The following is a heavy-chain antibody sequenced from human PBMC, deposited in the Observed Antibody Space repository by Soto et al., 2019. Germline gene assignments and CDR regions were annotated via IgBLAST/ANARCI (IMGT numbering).Heavy chain of an antibody. CDR1: GGSISSYY. J-gene: IGHJ6*02. CDR2: IYYSGST. V-gene: IGHV4-59*01. Sequence: TSETLSFTCTVSGGSISSYYWSWIRQPPGKGLEWIGNIYYSGSTNYNPSLKSRVTISVDTSKNQFSLKLSSVTAADTAVYYCARERYYGMDVWGQGTTVTVSS. CDR3: ARERYYGMDV.